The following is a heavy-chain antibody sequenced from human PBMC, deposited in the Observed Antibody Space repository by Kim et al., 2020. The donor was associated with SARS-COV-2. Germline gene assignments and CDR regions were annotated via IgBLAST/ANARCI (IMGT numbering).Heavy chain of an antibody. CDR3: ARDELGYCSGGSCPYFDY. V-gene: IGHV1-18*01. CDR2: ISGYNGNT. D-gene: IGHD2-15*01. CDR1: GYTFTSYG. J-gene: IGHJ4*02. Sequence: ASVKVSCKASGYTFTSYGISWVRQAPGQGLEWMGWISGYNGNTNYARKLQGRVTMTTDTSTSTAYKEVRSLRYDDTAVYYCARDELGYCSGGSCPYFDYWGQGTLVTVSS.